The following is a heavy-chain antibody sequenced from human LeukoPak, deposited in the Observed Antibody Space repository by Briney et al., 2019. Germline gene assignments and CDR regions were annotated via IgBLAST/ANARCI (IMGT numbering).Heavy chain of an antibody. CDR2: IYYSGST. Sequence: TLSLTCTVSGGSISGGDYYWSWIRQSPGKGLEWIGYIYYSGSTSYNPSLKSRVTISVDTSKNQFSLKLSSVTAADTAVYYCARGPNYVWGSYRYFDYWGQGTLVTVSS. J-gene: IGHJ4*02. CDR1: GGSISGGDYY. V-gene: IGHV4-30-4*01. CDR3: ARGPNYVWGSYRYFDY. D-gene: IGHD3-16*02.